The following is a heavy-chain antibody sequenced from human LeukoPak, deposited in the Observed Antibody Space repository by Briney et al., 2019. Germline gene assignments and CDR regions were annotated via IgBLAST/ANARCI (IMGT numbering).Heavy chain of an antibody. CDR3: ARDRGIVVAAYYFDY. CDR1: GFTFDDYA. CDR2: ISWNSGST. D-gene: IGHD3-22*01. V-gene: IGHV3-9*01. Sequence: GGSLRLSCAASGFTFDDYAMHWVRQAPGKGLEWVSGISWNSGSTSYADSVKGRFTISRDNAKNTLYLQMNSLRAEDTAVYYCARDRGIVVAAYYFDYWGQGTLVTVSS. J-gene: IGHJ4*02.